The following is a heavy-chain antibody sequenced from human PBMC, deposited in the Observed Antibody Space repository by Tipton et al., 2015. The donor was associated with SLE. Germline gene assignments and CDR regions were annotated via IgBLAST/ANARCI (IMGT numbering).Heavy chain of an antibody. CDR3: ATLSGRDM. Sequence: SLRLSCAASGFSFRRNGMHWVRQAPGKGLEWVAFIPHHEKNQYYADSVKGRFTLSRDNFRKTLVLQMNSLRPEDTAVYYCATLSGRDMWGQGTMVTVPS. V-gene: IGHV3-30*19. CDR2: IPHHEKNQ. CDR1: GFSFRRNG. J-gene: IGHJ3*01. D-gene: IGHD6-19*01.